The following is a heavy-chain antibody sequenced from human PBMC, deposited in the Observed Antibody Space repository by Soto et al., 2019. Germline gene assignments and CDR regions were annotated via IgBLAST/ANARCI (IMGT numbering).Heavy chain of an antibody. Sequence: GASVKVSCKASGYTFTSYYMHWVRQAPGQGLEWMGIINPSGGSTSYAQKFQGRVTMTRDTSTSTVYMELSSLRSEDTAVYYCASEGSASDYGTRYYGMDVWGQGTTVTVSS. D-gene: IGHD4-17*01. J-gene: IGHJ6*02. CDR2: INPSGGST. CDR3: ASEGSASDYGTRYYGMDV. V-gene: IGHV1-46*03. CDR1: GYTFTSYY.